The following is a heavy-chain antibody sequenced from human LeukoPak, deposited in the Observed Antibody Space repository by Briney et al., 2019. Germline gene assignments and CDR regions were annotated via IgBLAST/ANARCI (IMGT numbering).Heavy chain of an antibody. Sequence: SETLSLTCTVSGGSISSYYWSWIRQPPGKGLEWIGYIYYSGSTNYNPSLKSRVTISVDTSKNQFSLKLSSVTAADTAVYYCARLYDSNGLSFDYWGQGTLVTVSS. CDR1: GGSISSYY. CDR2: IYYSGST. CDR3: ARLYDSNGLSFDY. J-gene: IGHJ4*02. D-gene: IGHD3-22*01. V-gene: IGHV4-59*08.